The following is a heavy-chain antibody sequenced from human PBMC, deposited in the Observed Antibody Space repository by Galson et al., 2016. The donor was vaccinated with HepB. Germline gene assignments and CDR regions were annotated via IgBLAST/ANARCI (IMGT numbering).Heavy chain of an antibody. D-gene: IGHD3-16*01. CDR1: DHTFEDYA. CDR2: ISWDSGNI. CDR3: ARASLIGEIFDS. V-gene: IGHV3-9*01. Sequence: SLRLSCATSDHTFEDYAMHWVRQVPGKGLEWVSGISWDSGNIGYGDSVKGRFVISRDNAEKSLYLQMSGLRTEDTAVYFCARASLIGEIFDSWCRGTLVTVS. J-gene: IGHJ4*02.